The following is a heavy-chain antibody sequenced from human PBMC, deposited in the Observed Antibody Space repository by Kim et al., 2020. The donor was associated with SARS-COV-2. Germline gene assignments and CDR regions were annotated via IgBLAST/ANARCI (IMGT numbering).Heavy chain of an antibody. CDR2: INHSGST. D-gene: IGHD3-10*01. J-gene: IGHJ5*02. CDR1: GGSFSGYY. V-gene: IGHV4-34*01. Sequence: SETLSLTCAVYGGSFSGYYWSWIRQPPGKGLEWIGEINHSGSTNYNPSLKSRVTISVDTSKNQFSLKLSSVTAADTAVYYCARVKHFGSGSYYINWFDPWGQGTLVTVSS. CDR3: ARVKHFGSGSYYINWFDP.